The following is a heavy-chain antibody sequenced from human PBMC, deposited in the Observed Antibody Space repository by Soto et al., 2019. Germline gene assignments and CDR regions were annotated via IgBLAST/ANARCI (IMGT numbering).Heavy chain of an antibody. J-gene: IGHJ4*02. V-gene: IGHV3-21*01. CDR3: ARQKYCGSYCYGLDYFDY. CDR2: ITSASSYI. Sequence: EVQLVESGGGLVKPGGSLRLSCAASGFTFSYYSMNWVRQAPGKGLEWFSSITSASSYIYYADSVKGRFTISRDNAKNSLYLQMNSLRAEDTAVYYCARQKYCGSYCYGLDYFDYWGQGTLVTVSS. CDR1: GFTFSYYS. D-gene: IGHD2-21*02.